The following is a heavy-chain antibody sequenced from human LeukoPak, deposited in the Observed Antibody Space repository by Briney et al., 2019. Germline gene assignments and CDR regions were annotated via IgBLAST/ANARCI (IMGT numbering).Heavy chain of an antibody. Sequence: PGGSLRLSCAASGFTFSSYGMHWVRQAPGKGLEGVTFIRYDGNNKYYAGSVKGRFTISRDNSKNTLYLQMNSLRAEDTAVYYCAKEVSIISRGLDYWGQGILVTVSS. CDR1: GFTFSSYG. J-gene: IGHJ4*02. CDR3: AKEVSIISRGLDY. V-gene: IGHV3-30*02. D-gene: IGHD2-21*01. CDR2: IRYDGNNK.